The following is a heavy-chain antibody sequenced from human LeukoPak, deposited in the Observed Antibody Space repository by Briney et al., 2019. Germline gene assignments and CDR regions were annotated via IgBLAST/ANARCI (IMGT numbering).Heavy chain of an antibody. V-gene: IGHV3-48*01. D-gene: IGHD3-22*01. Sequence: GGSLRLSCAASGFTFDTYSMNWVRQAPGKGLEWISYISIRSSTKYYSDSVKGRFAISRDNGRSSLYLQMNSLRGEDTAVCYCARHRKSPTDYHYHDFDSWGQGTLVIVSS. CDR1: GFTFDTYS. CDR2: ISIRSSTK. CDR3: ARHRKSPTDYHYHDFDS. J-gene: IGHJ4*02.